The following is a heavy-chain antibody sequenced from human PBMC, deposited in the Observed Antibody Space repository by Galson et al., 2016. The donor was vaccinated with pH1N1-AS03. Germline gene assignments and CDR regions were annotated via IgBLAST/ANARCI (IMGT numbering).Heavy chain of an antibody. D-gene: IGHD1-1*01. CDR1: GFTFTDFA. CDR3: AKDRNDYRLPSFSGSDV. CDR2: TSSSGGST. Sequence: SLRLSCATSGFTFTDFAVSWVRQAPGRGLEWVSATSSSGGSTYYAESVKGRFTISRDYSKNTVDLQMNSLRAEDTAVYYCAKDRNDYRLPSFSGSDVWGQGTTVIVSS. J-gene: IGHJ6*02. V-gene: IGHV3-23*01.